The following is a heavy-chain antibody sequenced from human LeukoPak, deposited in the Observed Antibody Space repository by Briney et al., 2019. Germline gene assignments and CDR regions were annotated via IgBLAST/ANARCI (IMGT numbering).Heavy chain of an antibody. CDR2: INHSGST. CDR3: ARENIVATIYDY. D-gene: IGHD5-12*01. J-gene: IGHJ4*01. Sequence: SETLSLTCAVYGGSFSGYYWSWIRQPPGKGLEWIGEINHSGSTNYNPSLKSRVTISVDTSKNQFSLKLSSVTAADTAVYYCARENIVATIYDYWGHGTLVTVSS. V-gene: IGHV4-34*01. CDR1: GGSFSGYY.